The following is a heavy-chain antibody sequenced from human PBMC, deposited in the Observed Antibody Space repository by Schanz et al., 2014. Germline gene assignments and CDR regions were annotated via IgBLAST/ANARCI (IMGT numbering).Heavy chain of an antibody. J-gene: IGHJ4*02. D-gene: IGHD2-2*01. CDR1: GFSLNTYG. CDR3: AKDSTHIDIVLVPTAIDY. CDR2: IWNNGVTK. Sequence: QAQLMESGGGVVQPGTSLILSCSVSGFSLNTYGIHWFRQPAGKGLEWVAVIWNNGVTKYYADSVRGRFTISRDNSKNTLYLQMNSLRAEDTSVYYCAKDSTHIDIVLVPTAIDYWGQGTLVTV. V-gene: IGHV3-33*06.